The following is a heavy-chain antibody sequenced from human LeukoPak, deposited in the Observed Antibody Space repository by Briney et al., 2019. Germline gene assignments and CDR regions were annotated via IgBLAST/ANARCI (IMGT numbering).Heavy chain of an antibody. J-gene: IGHJ4*02. V-gene: IGHV4-59*01. CDR2: IYYSGST. Sequence: PSETQSLTCTVSGGSISSYYWSWIRQPPGKGLEWIGYIYYSGSTNYNPSLKSRVTISVDTSKNQFSLKLSSVTAADTAVYYCARGPLGTPYYFDYWGQGTLVTVSS. CDR3: ARGPLGTPYYFDY. CDR1: GGSISSYY. D-gene: IGHD7-27*01.